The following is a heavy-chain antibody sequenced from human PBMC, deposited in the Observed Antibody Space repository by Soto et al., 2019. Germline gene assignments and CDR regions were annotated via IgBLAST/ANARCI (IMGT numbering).Heavy chain of an antibody. CDR2: TYYRSKWYN. V-gene: IGHV6-1*01. CDR3: ARGDRSILTGYFGGDWFDP. CDR1: VDSVSSNSAA. J-gene: IGHJ5*02. D-gene: IGHD3-9*01. Sequence: SQTLSLTCAISVDSVSSNSAAWNWIRQSPSRGLEWLGRTYYRSKWYNDYAVSVKSRISINPDTSKNQFSLQLNSVTPEDTAVYYCARGDRSILTGYFGGDWFDPWGQGTLVTVSS.